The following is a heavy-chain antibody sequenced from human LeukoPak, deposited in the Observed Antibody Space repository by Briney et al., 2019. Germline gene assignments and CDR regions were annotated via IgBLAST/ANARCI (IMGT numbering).Heavy chain of an antibody. CDR3: ARSGLSRFDY. V-gene: IGHV3-30*02. J-gene: IGHJ4*02. CDR2: IRYDGSNK. CDR1: GFTFSSYG. D-gene: IGHD4/OR15-4a*01. Sequence: GGSLRLSCAASGFTFSSYGMHWVRQAPGKGLEWVAFIRYDGSNKYYADSVKGRFTFSRDNSKNTLYLQMNSLRAEDTAVYYCARSGLSRFDYWGQGTLVTVSS.